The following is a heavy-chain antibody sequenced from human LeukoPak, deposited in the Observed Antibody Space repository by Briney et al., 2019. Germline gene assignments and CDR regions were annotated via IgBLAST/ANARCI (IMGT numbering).Heavy chain of an antibody. CDR2: FDPEDGET. D-gene: IGHD3-3*01. V-gene: IGHV1-24*01. Sequence: ASVTVSCKVSGYTLTELSMHWVRQAPGKGLEWMGGFDPEDGETIYAQKFQGRVTMTEDTSTDTAYMELSSLRSEDTAVYYCARGNSEYDFWSGYYTVFDYWGQGTLVTVSS. CDR3: ARGNSEYDFWSGYYTVFDY. CDR1: GYTLTELS. J-gene: IGHJ4*02.